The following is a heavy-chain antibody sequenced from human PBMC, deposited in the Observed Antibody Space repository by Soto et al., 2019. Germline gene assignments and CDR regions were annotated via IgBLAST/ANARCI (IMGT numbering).Heavy chain of an antibody. D-gene: IGHD3-3*02. Sequence: QVQLVQPGAEVRKPGASVKVSCKASGDIFTNFDFNWVRQATGQGLEWIGWMRANSGDTGHDQKFQGRVSMTRDTYMSTAYMELSSLRAGDTAVYYCARYIYGQGFKAWGQGTLVFVSS. V-gene: IGHV1-8*01. CDR1: GDIFTNFD. CDR3: ARYIYGQGFKA. CDR2: MRANSGDT. J-gene: IGHJ5*02.